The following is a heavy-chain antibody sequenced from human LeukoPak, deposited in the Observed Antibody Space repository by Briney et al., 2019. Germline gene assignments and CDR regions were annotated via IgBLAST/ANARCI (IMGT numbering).Heavy chain of an antibody. CDR3: ARGAENAIHLWSDLDY. Sequence: GGSLRLSCAASGFTFSSYEMNWVRQAPGKGLEWVSYISSSGSTIYYADSVKGRFTISRDNAKNSLYLQMNSLRAEDTAMYYCARGAENAIHLWSDLDYWGQGTLVTVSS. CDR2: ISSSGSTI. D-gene: IGHD5-18*01. J-gene: IGHJ4*02. CDR1: GFTFSSYE. V-gene: IGHV3-48*03.